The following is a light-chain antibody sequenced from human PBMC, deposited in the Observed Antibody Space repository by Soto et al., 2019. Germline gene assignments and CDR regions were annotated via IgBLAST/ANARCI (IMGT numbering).Light chain of an antibody. V-gene: IGKV3-15*01. Sequence: EIVMTQSPATLSVSPGERATLSCRASQSVSSNLAWYQQKPGQAPRLLIYGASTRATGIPARFSGSGSGTEFTLTLSSLQSEDSAVYYYQQYNNWPSATFGQLTKVEIK. J-gene: IGKJ1*01. CDR3: QQYNNWPSAT. CDR2: GAS. CDR1: QSVSSN.